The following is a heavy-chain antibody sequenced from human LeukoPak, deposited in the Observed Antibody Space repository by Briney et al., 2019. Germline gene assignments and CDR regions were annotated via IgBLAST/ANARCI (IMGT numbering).Heavy chain of an antibody. J-gene: IGHJ4*02. CDR1: GYSFRDYG. CDR2: ISGDSYDT. Sequence: ASVKVSCKASGYSFRDYGINWVRQAPGQGLEWMGWISGDSYDTKYEQKLHGRVTMTTDTSTSTAYMELRRLRSDDTAVFYCARNRTGTFDLWGQGTLGTVSA. D-gene: IGHD3-10*01. V-gene: IGHV1-18*01. CDR3: ARNRTGTFDL.